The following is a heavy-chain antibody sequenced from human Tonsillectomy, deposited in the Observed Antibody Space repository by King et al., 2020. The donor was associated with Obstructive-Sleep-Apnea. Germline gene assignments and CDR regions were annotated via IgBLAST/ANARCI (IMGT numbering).Heavy chain of an antibody. CDR1: GFTFSSYT. Sequence: VQLVESGGGLVQPGGSLRLSCAASGFTFSSYTMNWVRQAPGKGLEWISFMRSSGSIMFYADSVKGRFTISRDNSKNSLYLQMNRLRAEDTAVYYCARDQPYHSESSGPIDYWGQGTLVTVSS. V-gene: IGHV3-48*04. CDR2: MRSSGSIM. J-gene: IGHJ4*02. CDR3: ARDQPYHSESSGPIDY. D-gene: IGHD3-22*01.